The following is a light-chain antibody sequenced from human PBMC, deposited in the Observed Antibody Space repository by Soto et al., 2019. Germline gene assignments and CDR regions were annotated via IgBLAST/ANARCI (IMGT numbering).Light chain of an antibody. CDR2: DAS. Sequence: EIVFTQSPATLSLSPGDRATLSCKASQSVNSYLAWYQQKPGQAPRLLIYDASNRAAGIPARFSGSGSGTDFTLTISSLEPEDFAVYYCQQRSNWPPITFGQGTRLEI. CDR1: QSVNSY. CDR3: QQRSNWPPIT. J-gene: IGKJ5*01. V-gene: IGKV3-11*01.